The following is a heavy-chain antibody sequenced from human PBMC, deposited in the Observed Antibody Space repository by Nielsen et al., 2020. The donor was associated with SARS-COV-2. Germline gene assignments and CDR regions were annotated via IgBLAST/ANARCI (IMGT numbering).Heavy chain of an antibody. CDR3: ARDYRDFWSGYHDY. CDR2: ISYDGSNK. Sequence: GESLKISCAASGFTFSSYAMHWVRQAPGKGLEWVAVISYDGSNKYYADSVKGRFTISRDNSKNTLYLQMNSLRDEDTAVYYCARDYRDFWSGYHDYWGQGTLVTVSS. V-gene: IGHV3-30-3*01. J-gene: IGHJ4*02. CDR1: GFTFSSYA. D-gene: IGHD3-3*01.